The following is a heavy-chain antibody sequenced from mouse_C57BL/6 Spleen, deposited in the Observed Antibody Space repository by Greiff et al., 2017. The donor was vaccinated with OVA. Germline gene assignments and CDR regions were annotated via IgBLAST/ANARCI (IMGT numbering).Heavy chain of an antibody. D-gene: IGHD3-2*02. Sequence: QVQLQQSGPELVKPGASVKISCKASGYAFSSSWMNWVKQRPGKGLEWIGRIYPGDGDTNYNGKFKGKATLTADKSSSTAYMQLSGLTSEDSAVYVCTTAQATGAMDYWGQGTSVTVSS. J-gene: IGHJ4*01. CDR1: GYAFSSSW. CDR2: IYPGDGDT. V-gene: IGHV1-82*01. CDR3: TTAQATGAMDY.